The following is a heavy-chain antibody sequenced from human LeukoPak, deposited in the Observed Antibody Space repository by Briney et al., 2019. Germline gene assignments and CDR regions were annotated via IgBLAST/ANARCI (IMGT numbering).Heavy chain of an antibody. CDR2: INHSGST. D-gene: IGHD3-9*01. J-gene: IGHJ4*02. CDR1: GGSFSGYY. Sequence: SETLSLTCAVYGGSFSGYYWSWIRQPPGKGLEWLGEINHSGSTNYNPSLKSRVTMSVDTSKNQFSLKLSSVTAADTAVYYCARGPYDILTGYQIDYWGQGTLVTVSS. V-gene: IGHV4-34*01. CDR3: ARGPYDILTGYQIDY.